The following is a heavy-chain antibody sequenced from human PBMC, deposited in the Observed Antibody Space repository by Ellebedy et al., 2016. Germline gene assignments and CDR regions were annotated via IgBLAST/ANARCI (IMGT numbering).Heavy chain of an antibody. CDR2: ISFDGRNT. V-gene: IGHV3-30*03. CDR1: GFTLNGYN. J-gene: IGHJ6*02. Sequence: GESLKISCAASGFTLNGYNMHWVRQAPGKGLEWVALISFDGRNTYYVDSVKGRFTISRDIPKNTLYLQMNSLRPEDTAVYYCVREAGIHEGTGMDVWGQGTTVTVSS. CDR3: VREAGIHEGTGMDV. D-gene: IGHD1-1*01.